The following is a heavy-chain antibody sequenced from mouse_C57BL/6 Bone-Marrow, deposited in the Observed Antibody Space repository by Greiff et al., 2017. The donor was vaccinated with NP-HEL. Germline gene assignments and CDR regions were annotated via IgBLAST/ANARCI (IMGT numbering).Heavy chain of an antibody. Sequence: EVQLVESGPGMVKPSQSLSLTCTVTGYSITSGYDWHWIRHFPGNKLEWMGYISYSGSTNYNPSLKSRISITHDPSKNHFFLKLNSVTTEDTATYYCARDGGAWFAYWGQGTLVTVSA. CDR1: GYSITSGYD. CDR3: ARDGGAWFAY. CDR2: ISYSGST. J-gene: IGHJ3*01. V-gene: IGHV3-1*01.